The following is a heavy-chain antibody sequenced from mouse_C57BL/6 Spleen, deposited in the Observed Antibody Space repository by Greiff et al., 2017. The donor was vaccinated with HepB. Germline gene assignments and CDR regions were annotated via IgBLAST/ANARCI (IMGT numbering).Heavy chain of an antibody. Sequence: QVQLKESGPELVKPGASVKISCKASGYAFSSSWMNWVKQRPGKGLEWIGRIYPGDGDTNYNGKFKGKATLTADKSSSPAYMQLSSLTSEDSAVYFCASSGRAWFGYWGQGTLVTVSA. CDR2: IYPGDGDT. CDR3: ASSGRAWFGY. V-gene: IGHV1-82*01. CDR1: GYAFSSSW. D-gene: IGHD3-1*01. J-gene: IGHJ3*01.